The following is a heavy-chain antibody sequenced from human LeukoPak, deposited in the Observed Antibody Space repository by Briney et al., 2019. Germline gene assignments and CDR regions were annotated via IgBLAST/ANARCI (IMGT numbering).Heavy chain of an antibody. CDR2: ISPYNGNR. D-gene: IGHD6-19*01. CDR1: GYTFTSYA. V-gene: IGHV1-18*01. J-gene: IGHJ3*02. CDR3: AREAPVAAGSDAFDI. Sequence: GASVKVSCKASGYTFTSYAMHWVRQAPGQGLEWMGWISPYNGNRKYAQNLQGRVTMTTDTSTSTAYMELRTLRSDDTAVYYCAREAPVAAGSDAFDIWGQGTMVTVSS.